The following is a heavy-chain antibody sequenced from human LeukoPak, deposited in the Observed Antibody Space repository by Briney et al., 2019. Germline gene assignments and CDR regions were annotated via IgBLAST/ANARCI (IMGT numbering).Heavy chain of an antibody. CDR1: GFTFSSYS. Sequence: PGGSLRLSCAASGFTFSSYSMNWVRQAPGKGLEWVSSISSSSSYIYYADSVKGRFTISRDNAKNSLYLQMNSLRAEDTAVYYCAIPVISTGNSNSFDIWGQGTMVTVSS. V-gene: IGHV3-21*04. D-gene: IGHD2-21*01. CDR2: ISSSSSYI. CDR3: AIPVISTGNSNSFDI. J-gene: IGHJ3*02.